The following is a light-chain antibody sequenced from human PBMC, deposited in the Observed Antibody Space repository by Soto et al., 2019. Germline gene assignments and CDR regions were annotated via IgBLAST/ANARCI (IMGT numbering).Light chain of an antibody. J-gene: IGLJ3*02. CDR1: SSNIRAGYD. Sequence: QSVLTQPPSVSGAPGQRVTISCTGSSSNIRAGYDVHWYQQLPGTAPKLLIYGNSNRPSGVPDRFSGSKSGTSASLAITGLQAEDEADYYCQSYDSSLSGSVFGGGTPLTVL. V-gene: IGLV1-40*01. CDR2: GNS. CDR3: QSYDSSLSGSV.